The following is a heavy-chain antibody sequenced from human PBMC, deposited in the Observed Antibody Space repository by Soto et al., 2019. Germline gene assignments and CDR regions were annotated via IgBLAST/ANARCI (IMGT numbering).Heavy chain of an antibody. CDR1: GYTFTSYY. D-gene: IGHD3-22*01. Sequence: QVQLVQSGAELKKPGASVKVSCKASGYTFTSYYMHWVRQAPGQGLEWMGIINPSGGSTSYAQKFQGRVTMTRDTSTSTVYMELSSLRSEDTAVYYCARDYYYDSSGYYGYFDYWGQGTLVTVSS. V-gene: IGHV1-46*01. J-gene: IGHJ4*02. CDR3: ARDYYYDSSGYYGYFDY. CDR2: INPSGGST.